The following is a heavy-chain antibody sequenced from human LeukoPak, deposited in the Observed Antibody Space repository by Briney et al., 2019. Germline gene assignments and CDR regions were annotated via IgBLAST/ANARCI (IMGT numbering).Heavy chain of an antibody. CDR3: AREVGATDFDY. J-gene: IGHJ4*02. Sequence: SETLSLTCVVYGGSFSDYYWSWVRQPPGKGLEWIGEINHSGSAKYNPSLKSRVTMSIHTSNNQFSLKLSSVTAADAAVYYCAREVGATDFDYWGQGTLVTVSS. V-gene: IGHV4-34*01. CDR2: INHSGSA. D-gene: IGHD1-26*01. CDR1: GGSFSDYY.